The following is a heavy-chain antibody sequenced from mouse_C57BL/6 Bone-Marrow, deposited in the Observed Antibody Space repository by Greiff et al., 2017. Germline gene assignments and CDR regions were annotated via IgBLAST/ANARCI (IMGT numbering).Heavy chain of an antibody. D-gene: IGHD1-1*01. CDR1: GYAFSSSW. CDR2: IYPGDGDT. Sequence: QVQLQPSGPELVKPGASVKISCKASGYAFSSSWMNWVKQRPGKGLEWIGRIYPGDGDTNYNGKFKGKATLTADNSSSTAYMQLSILTSEDSAVSFCSRDYCCSIYYFDYWCQGTTLTVAS. J-gene: IGHJ2*01. CDR3: SRDYCCSIYYFDY. V-gene: IGHV1-82*01.